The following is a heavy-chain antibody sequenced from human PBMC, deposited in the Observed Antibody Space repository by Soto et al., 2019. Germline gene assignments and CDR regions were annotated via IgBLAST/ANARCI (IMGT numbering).Heavy chain of an antibody. D-gene: IGHD4-17*01. CDR3: AHHFRCDYVDYYYYFMDV. CDR2: IYGDDDK. CDR1: GFSLSTSGVG. J-gene: IGHJ6*03. Sequence: GSGPTLVNPTQTLTMACTFSGFSLSTSGVGVGWIRQPPGKALEWLALIYGDDDKRYSPSLKSRLTITKDTAKNQVVLTMTNMDPVDTATSYCAHHFRCDYVDYYYYFMDVWSRGTTVTVSS. V-gene: IGHV2-5*02.